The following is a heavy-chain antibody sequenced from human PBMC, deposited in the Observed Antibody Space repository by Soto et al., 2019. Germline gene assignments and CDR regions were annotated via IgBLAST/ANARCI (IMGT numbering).Heavy chain of an antibody. Sequence: PGESLTISCTGSGYSFARYWISWVRQMPGKGLEWMGRIDPSDSYTNYSPSFQGHVTISADKSISTAYLQWGSLKASDTAMYYCARYGSGSYHWFDPWGQGTLVTVSS. CDR2: IDPSDSYT. V-gene: IGHV5-10-1*01. D-gene: IGHD3-10*01. CDR1: GYSFARYW. J-gene: IGHJ5*02. CDR3: ARYGSGSYHWFDP.